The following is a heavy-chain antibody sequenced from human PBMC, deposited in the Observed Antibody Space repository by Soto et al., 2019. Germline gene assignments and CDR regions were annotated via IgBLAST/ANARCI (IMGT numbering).Heavy chain of an antibody. V-gene: IGHV3-33*01. CDR2: IWYDGSNK. Sequence: PGGSLRLSCAASVFTFSSYGMHWVRQAPGKGLEWVAVIWYDGSNKYYADSVKGRFTISRDNSKNTLYLQMNSLRAEDTAVYYCARDPANYDSSGYYPNDAFDIWGQGTMVTVSS. CDR3: ARDPANYDSSGYYPNDAFDI. J-gene: IGHJ3*02. D-gene: IGHD3-22*01. CDR1: VFTFSSYG.